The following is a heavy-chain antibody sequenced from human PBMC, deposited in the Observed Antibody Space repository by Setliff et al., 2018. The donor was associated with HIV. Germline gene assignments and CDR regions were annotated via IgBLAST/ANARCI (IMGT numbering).Heavy chain of an antibody. CDR3: ARWGSGSYERVFDY. CDR2: VKQDGTET. V-gene: IGHV3-7*01. D-gene: IGHD1-26*01. J-gene: IGHJ4*02. Sequence: GGSLRLSCAASGFTFSSAWMGWVRQAPAKGLEWVANVKQDGTETLYVDSVKGRFTISRDNANNLVYLQMNSLRVEDTAVYFCARWGSGSYERVFDYWGQGMLVTVSS. CDR1: GFTFSSAW.